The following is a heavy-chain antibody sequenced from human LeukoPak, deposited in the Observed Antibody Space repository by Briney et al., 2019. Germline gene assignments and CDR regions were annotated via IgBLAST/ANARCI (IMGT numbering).Heavy chain of an antibody. CDR2: ISSSGSTI. CDR1: GFTFSSYE. Sequence: GGSLRPSCAASGFTFSSYEMNWVRQAPGKGLEWVSYISSSGSTIYYADSVKGRFTISRDNAKNSLYLQMNSLRAEDTAVYYCARDSPLDYYDSSGYPVWGQGTTVTVSS. D-gene: IGHD3-22*01. CDR3: ARDSPLDYYDSSGYPV. J-gene: IGHJ6*02. V-gene: IGHV3-48*03.